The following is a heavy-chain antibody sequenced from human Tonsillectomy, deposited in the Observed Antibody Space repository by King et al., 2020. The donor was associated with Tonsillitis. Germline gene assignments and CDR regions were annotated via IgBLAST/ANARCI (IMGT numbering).Heavy chain of an antibody. V-gene: IGHV3-48*03. J-gene: IGHJ4*02. CDR1: GFTFSSYE. CDR3: ARDLLVVAATFG. D-gene: IGHD2-15*01. CDR2: ISSSGLTI. Sequence: VQLVESGGGLVQPGGSLRLSCADSGFTFSSYEMNCVRQAPGKGLEGVSYISSSGLTIYYADTVKGRFTISRDNAKNSLYLQMNILRAEDTAVYYCARDLLVVAATFGWGQGTLVTVSS.